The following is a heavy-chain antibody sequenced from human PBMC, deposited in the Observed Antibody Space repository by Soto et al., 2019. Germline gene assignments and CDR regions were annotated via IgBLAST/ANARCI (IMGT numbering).Heavy chain of an antibody. J-gene: IGHJ6*02. V-gene: IGHV3-30-3*01. D-gene: IGHD3-22*01. CDR2: ISYDGSNE. CDR3: VRVALTYYYDSSAQEGMDV. Sequence: GGSLRLSCAASGFTFSSYSMHWVRQAPGKGLEWVAVISYDGSNEYYADSVKGRFTISRDNSKNTVYLQMNSLRTEDTAVHYCVRVALTYYYDSSAQEGMDVWGQGTTVTVSS. CDR1: GFTFSSYS.